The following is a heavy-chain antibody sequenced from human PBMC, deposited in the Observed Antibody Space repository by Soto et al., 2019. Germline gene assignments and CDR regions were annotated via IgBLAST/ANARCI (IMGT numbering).Heavy chain of an antibody. V-gene: IGHV3-74*01. CDR1: GFTFSGYW. Sequence: EVQLVESGGGLVQPGGSLRLSCAGSGFTFSGYWMHWDRQAPGKGPVWVSRLNPNGTFTTNADSVKGRFTISRDNAKNTVYLQMNSLRADDTPVYFCARGATSTTYWGLFYNWAQGTLVTVSS. CDR3: ARGATSTTYWGLFYN. J-gene: IGHJ4*02. CDR2: LNPNGTFT. D-gene: IGHD7-27*01.